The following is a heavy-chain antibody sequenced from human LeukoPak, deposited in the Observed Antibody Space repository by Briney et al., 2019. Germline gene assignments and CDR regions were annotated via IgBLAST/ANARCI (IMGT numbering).Heavy chain of an antibody. CDR1: GGSISSYY. CDR2: IYYSGST. J-gene: IGHJ5*02. D-gene: IGHD1-26*01. CDR3: ARDGVRSSGSYYGRT. Sequence: SETLSLTCTVSGGSISSYYWSWIRQPPGKGLEWIGYIYYSGSTNYNPSLKSRVTISVDTSKNQFSLKLSSVTAADTAVYYCARDGVRSSGSYYGRTWGQGTLVTVSS. V-gene: IGHV4-59*01.